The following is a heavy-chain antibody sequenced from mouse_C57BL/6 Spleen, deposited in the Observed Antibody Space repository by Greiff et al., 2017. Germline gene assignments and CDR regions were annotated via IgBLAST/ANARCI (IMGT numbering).Heavy chain of an antibody. V-gene: IGHV1-55*01. CDR1: GYTFTSYW. D-gene: IGHD4-1*01. CDR2: IYPGSGST. Sequence: QVQLQQPGAELVKPGASVKLSCKASGYTFTSYWITWVKQRPGQGLEWIGDIYPGSGSTNYNEKFKSKATLTVDTSSSTAYMQLSSLTSEASAVYDCAKEGTGNYYFDYWGKGTTLTVSS. J-gene: IGHJ2*01. CDR3: AKEGTGNYYFDY.